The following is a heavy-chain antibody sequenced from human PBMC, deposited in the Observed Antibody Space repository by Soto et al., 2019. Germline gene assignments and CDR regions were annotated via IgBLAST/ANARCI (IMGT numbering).Heavy chain of an antibody. V-gene: IGHV1-69*13. CDR2: IIPVFGTP. D-gene: IGHD3-22*01. CDR1: VGIFSNFG. CDR3: ASPGYDSSAYFPYDH. J-gene: IGHJ4*02. Sequence: ASVKVSCKASVGIFSNFGITWVRQAPGHGLEWMGEIIPVFGTPNYAQMFQARVTITADECTSTAYIVLSSLRSDDTAVYYCASPGYDSSAYFPYDHWGQGTLVTVSS.